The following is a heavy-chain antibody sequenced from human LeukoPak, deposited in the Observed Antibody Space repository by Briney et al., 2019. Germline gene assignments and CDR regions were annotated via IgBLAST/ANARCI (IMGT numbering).Heavy chain of an antibody. CDR3: ARVRGYSYGRLGYFDY. Sequence: PSETLSLTCAVSGGSISSPNWWTWVRQPPGKGLEWIGEINHSGSTNYNPSLKSRVTISVDTSKNQFSLKLSSVTAADTAVYYCARVRGYSYGRLGYFDYWGQGTLVTVSS. V-gene: IGHV4-4*02. CDR1: GGSISSPNW. CDR2: INHSGST. D-gene: IGHD5-18*01. J-gene: IGHJ4*02.